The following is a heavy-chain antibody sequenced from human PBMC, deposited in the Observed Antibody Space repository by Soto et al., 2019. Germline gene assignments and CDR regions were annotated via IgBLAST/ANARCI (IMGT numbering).Heavy chain of an antibody. Sequence: VGSLRLSCAASVCTFSSYAMSWVRHAPGKGLEWVSAISDNVGSTYYADSVKGRFTISRDNSKNTLYLKMNSLRAEDTALYYCAKWGTDWGYSYYGMQVWGQATTVNVSS. CDR3: AKWGTDWGYSYYGMQV. V-gene: IGHV3-23*01. J-gene: IGHJ6*01. CDR1: VCTFSSYA. D-gene: IGHD7-27*01. CDR2: ISDNVGST.